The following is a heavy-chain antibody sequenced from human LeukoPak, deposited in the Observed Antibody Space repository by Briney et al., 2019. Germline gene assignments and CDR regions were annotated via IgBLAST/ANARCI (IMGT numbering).Heavy chain of an antibody. CDR2: IYYSGST. CDR3: ARQWGIAVAGYYYFDY. V-gene: IGHV4-59*08. CDR1: GGSISSYY. J-gene: IGHJ4*02. D-gene: IGHD6-19*01. Sequence: PSETLSLTCTVSGGSISSYYRSWIRQPPGKGLEWIGYIYYSGSTNYNPSLKSRVTISVDTSKNQFSLKLSSVTAADTAVYYCARQWGIAVAGYYYFDYWGQGTLVTVSS.